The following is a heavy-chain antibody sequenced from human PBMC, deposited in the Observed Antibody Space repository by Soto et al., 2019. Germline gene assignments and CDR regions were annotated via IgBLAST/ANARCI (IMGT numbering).Heavy chain of an antibody. CDR1: GFTFSSYA. CDR3: AKGSYYDSSGYYYDYFDY. D-gene: IGHD3-22*01. CDR2: ISGSGGST. V-gene: IGHV3-23*01. J-gene: IGHJ4*02. Sequence: GSLRLSCAASGFTFSSYAMSWVRQAPGKGLEWVSAISGSGGSTYYADSVKGRFTISRDNSKNTLYLQMNSLRAEDTAVYYCAKGSYYDSSGYYYDYFDYWGQGTLVTVSS.